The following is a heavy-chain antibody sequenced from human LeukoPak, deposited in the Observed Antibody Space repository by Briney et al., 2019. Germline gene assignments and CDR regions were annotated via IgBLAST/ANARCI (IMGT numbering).Heavy chain of an antibody. D-gene: IGHD6-19*01. Sequence: SQTLSLTCTVSGGSVSSVSSYWSWVRQPAGKGLEWIGRIYTSGITDYNPSLKSRVTISVDTSKNQFSLRLNSVTAADTAMYYCARGFDSSSGWYPAFDIWGHGTMGTVSS. CDR3: ARGFDSSSGWYPAFDI. J-gene: IGHJ3*02. CDR1: GGSVSSVSSY. CDR2: IYTSGIT. V-gene: IGHV4-61*02.